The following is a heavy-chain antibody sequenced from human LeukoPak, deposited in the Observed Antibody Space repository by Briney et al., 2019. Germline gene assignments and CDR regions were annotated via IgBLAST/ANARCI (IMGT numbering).Heavy chain of an antibody. CDR3: ARGGAMVRGFDVINLRYNYYMDV. J-gene: IGHJ6*03. D-gene: IGHD3-10*01. CDR2: ISAYNGNT. CDR1: GYTFTSYG. V-gene: IGHV1-18*01. Sequence: GASVKVSCKASGYTFTSYGISWVRQAPGQGLEWMGWISAYNGNTKYAQKVQGRVTMTTDSSTSTAYMELRSLRSDDTAVYYCARGGAMVRGFDVINLRYNYYMDVWGKGTTVTMSS.